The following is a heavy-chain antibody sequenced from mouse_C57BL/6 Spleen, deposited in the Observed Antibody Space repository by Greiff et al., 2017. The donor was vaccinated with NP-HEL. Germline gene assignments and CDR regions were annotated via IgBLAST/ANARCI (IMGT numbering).Heavy chain of an antibody. V-gene: IGHV1-59*01. Sequence: QVQLQQPGAELVRPGTSVKLSCKASGYTFTSYWMHWVKQRPGQGLEWIGVIDPSDSYTNYNQKFKGKATLTVDTSSSTAYMQLSSLTSEDSAVYYCARRLLFYFDDWGQGTTLTVSS. CDR2: IDPSDSYT. CDR3: ARRLLFYFDD. CDR1: GYTFTSYW. D-gene: IGHD2-3*01. J-gene: IGHJ2*01.